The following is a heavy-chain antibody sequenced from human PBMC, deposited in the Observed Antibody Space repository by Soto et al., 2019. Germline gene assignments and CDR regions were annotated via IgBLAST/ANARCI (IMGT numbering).Heavy chain of an antibody. CDR1: GFTFNNYA. Sequence: EVQLLESGGGLVQPGGSLRLSCAASGFTFNNYAMSWVRQAPGKGLEWVSGISGSGGNKYYGDSVEGRFTISRDNSKNALYLQINGLRAEDTAGYYCAKDRKGSITPTGRAFDSWGQGTLVTVSS. V-gene: IGHV3-23*01. CDR2: ISGSGGNK. D-gene: IGHD6-13*01. CDR3: AKDRKGSITPTGRAFDS. J-gene: IGHJ4*02.